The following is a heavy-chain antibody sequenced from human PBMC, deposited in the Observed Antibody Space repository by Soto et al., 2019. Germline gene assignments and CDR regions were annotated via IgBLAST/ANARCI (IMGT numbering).Heavy chain of an antibody. J-gene: IGHJ6*02. CDR1: GGTFSSYA. CDR3: ARSQGGSSSLDIYYYYYYGMDV. Sequence: QVQLVQSGAEVKKPGSSVKVSCKAPGGTFSSYAISWVRQAPGQGREWMGGVIPIFGTAKYAQKFQGRVTITADESTSTGYMERRSLRSEDTAVYYCARSQGGSSSLDIYYYYYYGMDVWGQGTTGTVSS. CDR2: VIPIFGTA. V-gene: IGHV1-69*01. D-gene: IGHD2-15*01.